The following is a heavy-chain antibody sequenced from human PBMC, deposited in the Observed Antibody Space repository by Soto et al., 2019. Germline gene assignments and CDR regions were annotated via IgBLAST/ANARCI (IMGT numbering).Heavy chain of an antibody. CDR2: IYYSGST. V-gene: IGHV4-59*01. J-gene: IGHJ5*02. Sequence: SETLSLTCTVSGGSISSYYWSWIRQPPGKGLEWIGYIYYSGSTNYNPSLKSRVTISVDTSKNQFSLKLSSVTAADTAVYYCARVTTQLSLLAWGQGTLVTVSS. CDR1: GGSISSYY. CDR3: ARVTTQLSLLA. D-gene: IGHD4-4*01.